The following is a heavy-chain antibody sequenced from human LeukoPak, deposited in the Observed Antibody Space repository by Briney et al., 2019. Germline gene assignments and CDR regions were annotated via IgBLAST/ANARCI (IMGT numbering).Heavy chain of an antibody. J-gene: IGHJ3*02. CDR3: AREAPIVVVTATHAFDI. Sequence: ASVKVSCKASGYTFTSYAINWVRQAPGQGLEWMGWINPNSGGTNYAQKFQGRVTMTRDTSISTAYMELSRLRSDDTAVYYCAREAPIVVVTATHAFDIWGQGTMVTVSS. CDR2: INPNSGGT. V-gene: IGHV1-2*02. CDR1: GYTFTSYA. D-gene: IGHD2-21*02.